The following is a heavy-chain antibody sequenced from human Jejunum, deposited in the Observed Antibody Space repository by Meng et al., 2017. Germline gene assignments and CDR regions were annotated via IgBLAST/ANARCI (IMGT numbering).Heavy chain of an antibody. CDR2: IRSKAYGGTT. J-gene: IGHJ6*02. D-gene: IGHD5-12*01. CDR1: GFTFGDYA. CDR3: TRQPRLDFYHYYGLDV. Sequence: GESLKISCTASGFTFGDYAMTWVRQAPGKGLEWVGFIRSKAYGGTTEYAASVKDRFTISRDDSESIAYLQMNSLKTEDTAVYYCTRQPRLDFYHYYGLDVWGQGTTVTVSS. V-gene: IGHV3-49*04.